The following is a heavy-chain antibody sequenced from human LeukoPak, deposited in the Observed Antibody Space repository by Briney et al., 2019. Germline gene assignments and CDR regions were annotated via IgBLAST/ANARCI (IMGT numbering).Heavy chain of an antibody. CDR3: AREGEVAAATDLRDGMDV. Sequence: GASVKVSCKDSGYTFTSYDINWVRQATGQGLEWMGWMNPNSGNTGYAQKFQGRVTMTRNTSISTAYMELSSLRSEDTAVYYCAREGEVAAATDLRDGMDVWGQGTTVTVSS. V-gene: IGHV1-8*01. J-gene: IGHJ6*02. D-gene: IGHD6-13*01. CDR2: MNPNSGNT. CDR1: GYTFTSYD.